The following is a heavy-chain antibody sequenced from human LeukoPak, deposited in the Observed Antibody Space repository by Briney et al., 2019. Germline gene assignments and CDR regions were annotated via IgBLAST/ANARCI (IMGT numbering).Heavy chain of an antibody. CDR2: IIPIFGTA. D-gene: IGHD2-2*01. J-gene: IGHJ4*02. CDR1: GGTFSSYA. CDR3: ARGPRYLGYCSSTSCYVY. Sequence: SVKVSCKASGGTFSSYAISWVRQAPGQGLEWMGGIIPIFGTANYAQKFQGRVTITADESTSTAYMELSSLRSEDTAVYYCARGPRYLGYCSSTSCYVYWGQGTLVTASS. V-gene: IGHV1-69*13.